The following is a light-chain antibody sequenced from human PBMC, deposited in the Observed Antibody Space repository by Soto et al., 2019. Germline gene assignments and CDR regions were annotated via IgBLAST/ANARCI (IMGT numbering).Light chain of an antibody. Sequence: EIVMTQSPATLSVSQGERATLSCRASESVSSNLAWYQQKPGQAPRLLIYGASTRATGIPARFSGSGSGTESTLTITTLNFKDFEVYYLKKYNKWPLTFGGGTKV. J-gene: IGKJ4*01. CDR2: GAS. V-gene: IGKV3-15*01. CDR3: KKYNKWPLT. CDR1: ESVSSN.